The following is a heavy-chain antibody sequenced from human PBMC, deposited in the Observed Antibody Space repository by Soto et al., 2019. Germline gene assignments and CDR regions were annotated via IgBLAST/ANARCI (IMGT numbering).Heavy chain of an antibody. J-gene: IGHJ5*02. CDR2: INPNSGGT. D-gene: IGHD5-18*01. CDR1: GYTFTGYY. V-gene: IGHV1-2*04. CDR3: ARGPHTAMVSWFDP. Sequence: QVQLVQSGAEVKKPGASVKVSCKASGYTFTGYYMHWVRQAPGQGLEWMGWINPNSGGTNYAQKCQGWVTMTRDTSISTDYMELSRLRSDDTAVYYCARGPHTAMVSWFDPWGQGTLVTVSS.